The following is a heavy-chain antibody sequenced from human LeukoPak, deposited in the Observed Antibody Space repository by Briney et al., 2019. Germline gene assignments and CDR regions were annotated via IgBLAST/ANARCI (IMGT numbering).Heavy chain of an antibody. D-gene: IGHD3-22*01. J-gene: IGHJ4*02. CDR1: GGSISSSSHY. Sequence: PSETLSLTCTVSGGSISSSSHYWGWIRQPPGKGLEWIGSIDYSGRTFYNPSLKSRVTISVDTSKNQLSLKLSSVPAADTAVYYCARVALPGPYYDSSGYYHKVFDYWGQGTLVTVSS. V-gene: IGHV4-39*07. CDR3: ARVALPGPYYDSSGYYHKVFDY. CDR2: IDYSGRT.